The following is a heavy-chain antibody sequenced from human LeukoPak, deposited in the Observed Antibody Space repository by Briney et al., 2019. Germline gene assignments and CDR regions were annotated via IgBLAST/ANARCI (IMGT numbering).Heavy chain of an antibody. D-gene: IGHD6-19*01. Sequence: SGTLSLTCTVSGGSISSSSYYWGWIRQPPGKGLEWIGSIYYSGTTHYNPSLESRLTISVDTSKNQFSLKLSLVTAADTAVYYCASYRLAGAGKGNWGQGTLVTVSS. J-gene: IGHJ4*02. CDR3: ASYRLAGAGKGN. CDR2: IYYSGTT. CDR1: GGSISSSSYY. V-gene: IGHV4-39*07.